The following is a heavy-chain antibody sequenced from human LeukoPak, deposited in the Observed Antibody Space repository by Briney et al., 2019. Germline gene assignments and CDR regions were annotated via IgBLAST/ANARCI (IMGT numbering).Heavy chain of an antibody. Sequence: SETLSLTCTVSGGSISSYYWSWIPQPPGKGLECIGYIYNSGSTNYNLSLKSRVTISVDTSKNQFSLTLSSVTAADAAVDYCARHEYSTSSSGYYFDYWGQGTLVTVSS. CDR3: ARHEYSTSSSGYYFDY. D-gene: IGHD6-6*01. V-gene: IGHV4-59*08. J-gene: IGHJ4*02. CDR2: IYNSGST. CDR1: GGSISSYY.